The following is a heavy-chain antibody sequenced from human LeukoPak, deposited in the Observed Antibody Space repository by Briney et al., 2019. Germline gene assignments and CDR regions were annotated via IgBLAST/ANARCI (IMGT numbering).Heavy chain of an antibody. CDR3: ARDGPSITIFEVVIGGTQNYGMDV. D-gene: IGHD3-3*01. J-gene: IGHJ6*02. V-gene: IGHV1-46*01. CDR1: GCTFTSYY. CDR2: INPSGGST. Sequence: ASVKVSCKASGCTFTSYYMHWVRQAPGQGLEWMGIINPSGGSTSYAQKFQGRVTMTRDTSTSTVYMELSSLRSEDTAVYYCARDGPSITIFEVVIGGTQNYGMDVWGQGTTVTVSS.